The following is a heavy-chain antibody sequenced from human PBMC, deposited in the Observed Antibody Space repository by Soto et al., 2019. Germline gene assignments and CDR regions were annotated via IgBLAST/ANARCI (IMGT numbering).Heavy chain of an antibody. CDR2: IYHSGST. CDR1: VGSISSSNW. D-gene: IGHD6-13*01. J-gene: IGHJ4*02. Sequence: PSETLSLTCAVSVGSISSSNWWSWVRQPPGKGLEWIGEIYHSGSTNYNPSLKSRVTISVDKSKNQFSLKLSSVTAEDTAVYYCAKVSSSWYAGFFDLWGQGTLVTVSS. CDR3: AKVSSSWYAGFFDL. V-gene: IGHV4-4*02.